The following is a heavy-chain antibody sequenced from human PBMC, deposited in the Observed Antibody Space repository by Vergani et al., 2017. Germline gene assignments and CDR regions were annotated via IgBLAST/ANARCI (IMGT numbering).Heavy chain of an antibody. CDR3: ARAYSSGWYVHWYFDL. CDR2: FDPEDGET. CDR1: GYTLTELS. D-gene: IGHD6-19*01. J-gene: IGHJ2*01. V-gene: IGHV1-24*01. Sequence: QVQLVQSGAEVKKPGASVKVSCKVSGYTLTELSMHWVRQAPGKGLEWMGGFDPEDGETIYAQKFQGRVTMTTDTSTSTAYMELRSLRSDDTAVYYCARAYSSGWYVHWYFDLWGRGTLVTVSS.